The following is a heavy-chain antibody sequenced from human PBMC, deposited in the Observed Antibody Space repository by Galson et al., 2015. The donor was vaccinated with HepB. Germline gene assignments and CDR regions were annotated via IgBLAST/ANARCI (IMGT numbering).Heavy chain of an antibody. D-gene: IGHD2-2*02. CDR1: GFTFTSYS. CDR2: ISYDGNNK. J-gene: IGHJ6*02. CDR3: ARAPPNLNTVYYYYFYAMDV. Sequence: SLRLSCAASGFTFTSYSMHWVRQAPGKGLEWVAVISYDGNNKYYADSVRGRFTISRDNSKNTLYLQMDSLRAEDTAVYYCARAPPNLNTVYYYYFYAMDVWGRGTTVTVSS. V-gene: IGHV3-30*04.